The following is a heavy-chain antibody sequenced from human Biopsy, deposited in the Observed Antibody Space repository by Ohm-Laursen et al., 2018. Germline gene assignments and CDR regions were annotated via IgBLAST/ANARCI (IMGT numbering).Heavy chain of an antibody. V-gene: IGHV4-59*01. CDR1: GGSISDVY. CDR2: ISSGGRA. Sequence: SQTLSLTCTVSGGSISDVYWNWIGQPPGQGLQAIGYISSGGRAKYNPTLKSPLTISLDTSKNQLTLRLSSGTAADSAIYYCARERQFRFLEGAFDYWGQGILVTVSS. CDR3: ARERQFRFLEGAFDY. J-gene: IGHJ4*02. D-gene: IGHD3-3*01.